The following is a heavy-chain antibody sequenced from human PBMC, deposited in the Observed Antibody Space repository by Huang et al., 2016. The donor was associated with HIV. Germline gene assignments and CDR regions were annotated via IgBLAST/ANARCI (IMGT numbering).Heavy chain of an antibody. CDR1: GFTFSSYG. D-gene: IGHD6-13*01. CDR3: AKGGSAAAVLDF. Sequence: QVQLVESGGGVVQPGRSLRISCAASGFTFSSYGMHWVRQATGKGLEWVAVISYDAKTKYYADSVKGRVSISRDNSKTTVYLQLNSLRLEDTAVYYCAKGGSAAAVLDFWGQGTLVTVSS. V-gene: IGHV3-30*18. J-gene: IGHJ4*02. CDR2: ISYDAKTK.